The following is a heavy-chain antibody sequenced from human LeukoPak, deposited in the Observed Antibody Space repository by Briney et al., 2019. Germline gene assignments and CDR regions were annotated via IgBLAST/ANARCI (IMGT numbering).Heavy chain of an antibody. V-gene: IGHV3-30*18. CDR1: GFTFSTYG. D-gene: IGHD6-19*01. CDR3: AKYESNGWSYFDY. Sequence: GRSLRLSCAASGFTFSTYGMHWVRQAPGKGLEWVTVMSYDGSHKYYADSVKGRFTISRDNSKNTLYLQMNSLRAEDTAVYYCAKYESNGWSYFDYWGQGTLVTVSS. J-gene: IGHJ4*02. CDR2: MSYDGSHK.